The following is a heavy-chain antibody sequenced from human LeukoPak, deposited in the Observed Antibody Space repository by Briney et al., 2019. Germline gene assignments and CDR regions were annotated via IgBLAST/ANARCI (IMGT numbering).Heavy chain of an antibody. D-gene: IGHD1-26*01. V-gene: IGHV3-74*01. J-gene: IGHJ4*02. CDR1: GFTFSSYW. CDR3: ARDPSYSENLDY. CDR2: INSDGSST. Sequence: GGSLRLSCAASGFTFSSYWMHWVRQAPGKGLVWVSRINSDGSSTTYADSVKGRFTISRDNAKNTLYLQMNSLRAEDTAVYYCARDPSYSENLDYWGQGTLVTVSS.